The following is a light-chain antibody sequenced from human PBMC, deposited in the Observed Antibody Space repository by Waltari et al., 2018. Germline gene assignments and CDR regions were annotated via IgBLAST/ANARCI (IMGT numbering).Light chain of an antibody. CDR3: QQFNNWAPWT. J-gene: IGKJ1*01. CDR1: QSINSN. V-gene: IGKV3-15*01. Sequence: EIVMTQSPDTLSVSPGETATLSCRASQSINSNVAWYQQRPGQAPRLLIYGASPRATGIAARFSGSGSGTEVTLTISSLQSEDFAVYYCQQFNNWAPWTFGQGTKVEIK. CDR2: GAS.